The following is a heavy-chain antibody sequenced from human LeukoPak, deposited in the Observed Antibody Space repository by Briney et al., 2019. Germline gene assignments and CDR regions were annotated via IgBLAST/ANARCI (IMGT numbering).Heavy chain of an antibody. D-gene: IGHD2-15*01. CDR1: GGSISSYY. V-gene: IGHV4-59*01. Sequence: SETLSLTCTVSGGSISSYYWSWIRQSPGKGLEWIGYIYYSGSTNYNPSLKSRVTISVDTSKNQFSLKLSSVTAADTAVYYCASNSRVVVAAMGTDAFDIWGQGTMVTVSS. CDR2: IYYSGST. CDR3: ASNSRVVVAAMGTDAFDI. J-gene: IGHJ3*02.